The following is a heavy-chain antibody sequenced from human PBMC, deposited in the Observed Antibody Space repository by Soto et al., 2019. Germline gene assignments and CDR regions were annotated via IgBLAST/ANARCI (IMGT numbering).Heavy chain of an antibody. J-gene: IGHJ4*02. Sequence: GGSLRLSCAASGFTFSSYAMSWVRQAPGKGLEWVSAISGSGGSTYYADSVKGRFTISRDNSKNTLYLQMNSLRAEDTAVYYCAKDQEYCGGECYPYYFDDWGQGTLDTVSS. CDR3: AKDQEYCGGECYPYYFDD. D-gene: IGHD2-21*01. V-gene: IGHV3-23*01. CDR1: GFTFSSYA. CDR2: ISGSGGST.